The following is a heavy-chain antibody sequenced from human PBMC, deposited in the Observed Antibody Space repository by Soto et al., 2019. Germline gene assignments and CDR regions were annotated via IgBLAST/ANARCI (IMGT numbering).Heavy chain of an antibody. V-gene: IGHV4-34*01. CDR2: INHSGST. Sequence: SETLSLTCAVYGGSFSGYYWSWIRQPPGKGLEWIGEINHSGSTNYNPSLKSRVTISVDKSKNQFSLKLSSVTAADTAVYYCARVRARRITIFGVVKEGGRKGRNWFDPWGQGTLVTVSS. D-gene: IGHD3-3*01. J-gene: IGHJ5*02. CDR3: ARVRARRITIFGVVKEGGRKGRNWFDP. CDR1: GGSFSGYY.